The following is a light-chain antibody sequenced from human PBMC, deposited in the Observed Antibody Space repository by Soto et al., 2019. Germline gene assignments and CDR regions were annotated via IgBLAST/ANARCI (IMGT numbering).Light chain of an antibody. J-gene: IGKJ1*01. CDR3: QQYGRSPWT. CDR2: DAS. CDR1: QSVRNN. V-gene: IGKV3-20*01. Sequence: EIVLTQSPGTLSLSPGERATLSCRASQSVRNNLAWYQQKPGQAPRLLIYDASSRATGIPDRFSGSGSGTDFTLIISRLEPEDFAVYYCQQYGRSPWTFGQGTKVDIK.